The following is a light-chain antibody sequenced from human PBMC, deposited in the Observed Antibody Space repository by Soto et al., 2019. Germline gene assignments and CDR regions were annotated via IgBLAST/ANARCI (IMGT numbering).Light chain of an antibody. CDR2: HAS. J-gene: IGKJ1*01. CDR3: QQYNSYS. V-gene: IGKV1-5*01. Sequence: DIQMTQSPSTLPASVGDRVTITCRASQSISNCVAWYQQKPGTAPKVLIYHASNLQSGVPSRFSGSGSGTEFTRTIRSLHPDDFSTYYCQQYNSYSFGQGTKVEIK. CDR1: QSISNC.